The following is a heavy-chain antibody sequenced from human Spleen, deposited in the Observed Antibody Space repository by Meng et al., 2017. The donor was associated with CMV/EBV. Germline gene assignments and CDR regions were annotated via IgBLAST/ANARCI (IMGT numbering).Heavy chain of an antibody. J-gene: IGHJ3*02. D-gene: IGHD6-13*01. CDR2: IYPYDSAT. V-gene: IGHV5-51*01. CDR3: ARHAIAAAGTGRAFDI. Sequence: KVSCKGSGYRFSNQWIGWVRQMPGKGLEWMGIIYPYDSATRYSPSFQGQVTISADKSISTAYLQWSSLQASDTAMYYCARHAIAAAGTGRAFDIWGQGTMVTVSS. CDR1: GYRFSNQW.